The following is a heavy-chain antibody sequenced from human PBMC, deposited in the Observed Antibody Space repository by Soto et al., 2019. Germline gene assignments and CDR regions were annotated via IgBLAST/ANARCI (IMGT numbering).Heavy chain of an antibody. CDR3: ARDRGGSGWPCFDS. CDR1: GFTFSSYG. J-gene: IGHJ4*02. Sequence: HPGGSLRLSCVASGFTFSSYGMNWVRQAPGKGLEWVSYISTSSTRIYHADSVKGRFTISRDNAKNALYLEMNSLRAEDTAVYYCARDRGGSGWPCFDSWGQGTLVTVSS. D-gene: IGHD6-19*01. CDR2: ISTSSTRI. V-gene: IGHV3-48*01.